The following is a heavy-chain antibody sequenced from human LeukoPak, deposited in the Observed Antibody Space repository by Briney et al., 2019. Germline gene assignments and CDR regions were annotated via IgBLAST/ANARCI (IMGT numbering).Heavy chain of an antibody. CDR3: ARKWGARYFDL. V-gene: IGHV3-53*01. Sequence: EWVSVIYSGASTYYADSVKGRFTISRDNSKNTLYLQMNSLRAEDTAVYYCARKWGARYFDLWGRGTLVTVSS. CDR2: IYSGAST. J-gene: IGHJ2*01. D-gene: IGHD1-26*01.